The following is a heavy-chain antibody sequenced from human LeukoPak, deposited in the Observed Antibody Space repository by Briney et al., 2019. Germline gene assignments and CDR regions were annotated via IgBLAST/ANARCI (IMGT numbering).Heavy chain of an antibody. V-gene: IGHV4-39*07. CDR3: ARIPGAGYSNGWYRFDP. Sequence: SETLSLTCTVSSDSISSSSESWGWIRQPPGKGLEWIGSINYSGSTYYNPSHRSRVTISIDTSKNQFSLNLRSVTAADTALYYCARIPGAGYSNGWYRFDPWGQGTLVTVSS. D-gene: IGHD6-19*01. J-gene: IGHJ5*02. CDR1: SDSISSSSES. CDR2: INYSGST.